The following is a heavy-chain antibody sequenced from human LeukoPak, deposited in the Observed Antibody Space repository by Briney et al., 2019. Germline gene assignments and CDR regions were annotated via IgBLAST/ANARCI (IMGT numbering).Heavy chain of an antibody. V-gene: IGHV4-39*07. CDR2: IYYSGST. D-gene: IGHD3-16*01. J-gene: IGHJ6*02. CDR3: ARDSSAFSTDV. CDR1: GGSISSSSYY. Sequence: SETLSLTCTVSGGSISSSSYYWGWIRQPPGKGLEWIGSIYYSGSTYYNPSLKSRVTISVDTSKNQFSLKLSSVTAADTAVYYCARDSSAFSTDVWGQGTTVTVSS.